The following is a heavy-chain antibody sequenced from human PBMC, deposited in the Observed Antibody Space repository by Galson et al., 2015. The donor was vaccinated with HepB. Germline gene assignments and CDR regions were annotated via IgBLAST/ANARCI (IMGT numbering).Heavy chain of an antibody. Sequence: SLRLSCAASGFTFSSYAMHWVRQAPGKGLEWVAVISYDGSNKYYADSVKGRFTISRDNSKNTLYLQMNSLRAEDTAVYYCARAGIAVAGTAKYFQHWGQGTLVTVSS. V-gene: IGHV3-30-3*01. CDR3: ARAGIAVAGTAKYFQH. J-gene: IGHJ1*01. D-gene: IGHD6-19*01. CDR2: ISYDGSNK. CDR1: GFTFSSYA.